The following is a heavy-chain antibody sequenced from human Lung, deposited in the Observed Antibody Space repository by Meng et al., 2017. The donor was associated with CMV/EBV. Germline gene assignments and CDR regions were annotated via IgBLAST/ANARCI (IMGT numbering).Heavy chain of an antibody. CDR2: ISYDGSNK. J-gene: IGHJ4*02. V-gene: IGHV3-30*04. CDR1: GFTFSSYA. Sequence: GGSLRLSCAASGFTFSSYAMHWVRQAPGKGLEWVAVISYDGSNKYYADSVKGRFTISRDNSKNTLYLQMNSLRAEDTAVYYCARDLSYYDSSGYRFDYWGQGTLVXVSS. D-gene: IGHD3-22*01. CDR3: ARDLSYYDSSGYRFDY.